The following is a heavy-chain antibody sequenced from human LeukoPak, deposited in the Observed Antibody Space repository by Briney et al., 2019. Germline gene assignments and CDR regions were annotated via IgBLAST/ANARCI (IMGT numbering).Heavy chain of an antibody. CDR3: ARSDWFDP. V-gene: IGHV3-48*04. J-gene: IGHJ5*02. CDR2: ISSASGTI. CDR1: GFTFSGYN. Sequence: QPGGSLRLSCAASGFTFSGYNMNWVRQAPGKGLEWISYISSASGTIYYADSVKGRFTISRDNAKNTLYLQMNSLRVEDTAVYYCARSDWFDPWGQGTLVTVSS.